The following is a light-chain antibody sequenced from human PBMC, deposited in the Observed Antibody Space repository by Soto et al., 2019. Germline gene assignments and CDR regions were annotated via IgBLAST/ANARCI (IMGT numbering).Light chain of an antibody. CDR3: QQYNSYSWT. V-gene: IGKV1-5*01. CDR1: QSISSW. CDR2: DAS. Sequence: DIQMTQSPSTLSASVADGVTITCRASQSISSWLAWYQQKPGKAPNLLIYDASSLESGVPSRFSGSGSGTEFTLTISSLQPDDFGTYYCQQYNSYSWTFGQGTKVDIK. J-gene: IGKJ1*01.